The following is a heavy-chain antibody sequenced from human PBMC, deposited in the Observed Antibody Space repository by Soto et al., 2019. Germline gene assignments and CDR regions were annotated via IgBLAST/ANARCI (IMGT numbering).Heavy chain of an antibody. D-gene: IGHD3-9*01. CDR1: GGSISSYY. J-gene: IGHJ5*02. CDR2: IYYSGST. Sequence: SETLSLTCTVSGGSISSYYWSWIRQPPGKGLEWIGYIYYSGSTNYNPSLKNRVTISVDTSKNQFSLKLSSVTAADTAVYYCARTYDILTGYCWFDPWGQGTLVTVSS. CDR3: ARTYDILTGYCWFDP. V-gene: IGHV4-59*01.